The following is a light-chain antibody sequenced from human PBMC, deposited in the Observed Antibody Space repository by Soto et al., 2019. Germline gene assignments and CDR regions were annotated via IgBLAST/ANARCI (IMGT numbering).Light chain of an antibody. CDR2: DVN. V-gene: IGLV2-14*01. Sequence: QSALTQSASVSGSPGQSITISCTGTSSDIGSYNHVSWYQQHPGQGPKLFIYDVNNRPSGISNRFSGSKSGNTASLTISGLQAEDEAYYYCTSYTSLSTVVFGGGTKLTVL. CDR3: TSYTSLSTVV. CDR1: SSDIGSYNH. J-gene: IGLJ2*01.